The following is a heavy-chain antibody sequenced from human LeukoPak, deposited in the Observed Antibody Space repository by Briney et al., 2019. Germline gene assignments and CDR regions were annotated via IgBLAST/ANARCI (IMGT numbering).Heavy chain of an antibody. CDR1: GYTFTSYA. D-gene: IGHD1-26*01. CDR3: ARDLVVGAIWFDP. V-gene: IGHV7-4-1*02. Sequence: VASVKVSCKASGYTFTSYAMNWVRQAPGQGLEWMGWINTNTGNPTYAQGFAGRFVFSLDTSVSTAYLQISSLKAEDTAVYYCARDLVVGAIWFDPWGQGTLVTVSS. CDR2: INTNTGNP. J-gene: IGHJ5*02.